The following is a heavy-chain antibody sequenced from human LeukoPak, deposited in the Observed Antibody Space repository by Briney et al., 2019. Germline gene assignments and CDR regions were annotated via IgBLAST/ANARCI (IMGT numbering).Heavy chain of an antibody. CDR3: AKLRLYYYDSSGYYGGFDY. J-gene: IGHJ4*02. Sequence: GGSLRLSCAASGFTFSSYAMSWVRQAPGKGLEWVSGISGSGGSTYYADSVKGRFTISRDNSKNTLYLQMNSLRAEDTAVYYCAKLRLYYYDSSGYYGGFDYWGQGTLVTVSS. V-gene: IGHV3-23*01. CDR1: GFTFSSYA. CDR2: ISGSGGST. D-gene: IGHD3-22*01.